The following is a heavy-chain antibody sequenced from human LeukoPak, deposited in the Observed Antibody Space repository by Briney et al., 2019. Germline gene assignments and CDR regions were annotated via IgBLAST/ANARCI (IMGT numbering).Heavy chain of an antibody. D-gene: IGHD3-10*01. CDR2: ISYDGSNK. CDR3: ARDFPLLYFGESQYYFDY. Sequence: GGSLRLSCAASGFTFSSYGMHWVRQAPGKGLEWVAVISYDGSNKYYADSVKGRFTISRDNSKNTLYLQMNSLRAEDTAVYYCARDFPLLYFGESQYYFDYWGQGTLVTVSS. CDR1: GFTFSSYG. J-gene: IGHJ4*02. V-gene: IGHV3-30*03.